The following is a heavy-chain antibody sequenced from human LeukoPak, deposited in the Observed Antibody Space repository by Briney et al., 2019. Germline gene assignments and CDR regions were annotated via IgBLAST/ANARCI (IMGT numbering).Heavy chain of an antibody. V-gene: IGHV4-59*08. J-gene: IGHJ4*02. CDR2: ISSAGST. CDR3: VRHFGGTTYDH. CDR1: GGSIISYY. D-gene: IGHD3-10*01. Sequence: SETLSLTCTVSGGSIISYYWSWIRQPPGMRLEWIGYISSAGSTIYNSSLKSRVTISVDTPNNRFSLNLHSVTAADTAVYYCVRHFGGTTYDHWGQGILVTVSS.